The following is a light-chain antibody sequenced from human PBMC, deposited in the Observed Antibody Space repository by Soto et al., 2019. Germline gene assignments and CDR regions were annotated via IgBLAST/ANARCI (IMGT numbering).Light chain of an antibody. CDR2: GAS. CDR3: QQYGSSPRT. J-gene: IGKJ1*01. V-gene: IGKV3-20*01. Sequence: EIVLTQAPGTLSLSPGERPTLSCRASQSVSSSYLAWYQQKPGQAPRXXIYGASSRATGIPDRFSGIGSGTDLTLTISRLEPGDCAVYDGQQYGSSPRTFGQGTKVDIK. CDR1: QSVSSSY.